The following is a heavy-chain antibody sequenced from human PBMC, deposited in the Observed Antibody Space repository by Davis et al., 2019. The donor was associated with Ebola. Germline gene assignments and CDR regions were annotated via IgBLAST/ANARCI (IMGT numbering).Heavy chain of an antibody. Sequence: SGSTNYNPSLKSRVTISVDTSKNQFSLKLSSVTAANTAVYYCARVGGIVVVPAASASYYYGMDVWGQGTTVTVSS. CDR3: ARVGGIVVVPAASASYYYGMDV. D-gene: IGHD2-2*01. CDR2: SGST. V-gene: IGHV4-34*01. J-gene: IGHJ6*02.